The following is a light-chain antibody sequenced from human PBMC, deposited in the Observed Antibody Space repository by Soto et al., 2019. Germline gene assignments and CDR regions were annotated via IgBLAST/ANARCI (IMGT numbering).Light chain of an antibody. Sequence: DIVLTQSPATLSFSPGGVATLSCRSSQSVSTNLAWYQQRPGQAPRLLIYRASTRAAGVPARFSGSGSGTEFTLTISGLQSEDFAVYDFHQYNYWLAWTFGHGTKLDIK. CDR1: QSVSTN. CDR3: HQYNYWLAWT. CDR2: RAS. V-gene: IGKV3-15*01. J-gene: IGKJ1*01.